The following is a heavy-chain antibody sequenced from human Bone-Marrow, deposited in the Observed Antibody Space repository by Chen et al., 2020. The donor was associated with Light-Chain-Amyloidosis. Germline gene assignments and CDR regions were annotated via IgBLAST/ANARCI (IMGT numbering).Heavy chain of an antibody. CDR3: ASSAPDPSS. CDR1: GFTFSNYD. V-gene: IGHV3-21*01. CDR2: VTNSTSNI. Sequence: EVQLVESGGGLVKPGGSLRLSCAASGFTFSNYDMNWVRQAPGKGLEWISAVTNSTSNIYYADSVRCRFTISRDNAKNSLYLQMNSLRAEDTAMYYCASSAPDPSSWGQGTLVTVSS. J-gene: IGHJ5*02.